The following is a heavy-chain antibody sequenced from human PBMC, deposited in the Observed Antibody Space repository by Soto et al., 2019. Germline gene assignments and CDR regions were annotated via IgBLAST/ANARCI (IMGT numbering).Heavy chain of an antibody. Sequence: GGSLRLSCAVSGFTFTSYSMSWVRQAPGEGLEWVANIQQDGSEKYYVDSVKGRFTISRDNAKNSLYLQMNSLRAEDTAVYYCARDLPGYCTTTDCCSYFDCWGQGTLVTVSS. J-gene: IGHJ4*02. CDR2: IQQDGSEK. D-gene: IGHD2-8*01. V-gene: IGHV3-7*03. CDR1: GFTFTSYS. CDR3: ARDLPGYCTTTDCCSYFDC.